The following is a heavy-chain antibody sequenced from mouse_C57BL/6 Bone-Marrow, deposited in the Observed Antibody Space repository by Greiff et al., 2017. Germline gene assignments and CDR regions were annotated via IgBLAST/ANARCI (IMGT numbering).Heavy chain of an antibody. CDR2: IYPGSGNT. V-gene: IGHV1-76*01. Sequence: VQLVESGAELVRPGASVKLSCKASGYTFTDYYINWVKQRPGQGLEWIARIYPGSGNTYYNEKFKGKATLTAEKSSSTAYMQLSSLTSEDSAVYFCARLLPGYYYAMDYWGQGTSVTVSS. D-gene: IGHD1-1*01. J-gene: IGHJ4*01. CDR1: GYTFTDYY. CDR3: ARLLPGYYYAMDY.